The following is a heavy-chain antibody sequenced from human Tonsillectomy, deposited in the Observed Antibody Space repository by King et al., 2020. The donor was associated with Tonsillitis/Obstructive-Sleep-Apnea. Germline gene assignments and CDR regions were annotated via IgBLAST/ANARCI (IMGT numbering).Heavy chain of an antibody. D-gene: IGHD3-16*02. CDR2: ISYDGSNK. V-gene: IGHV3-30*04. CDR3: ARRGGSRLVGLIVNAGGLYYYYYMDV. Sequence: VQLVESGGGVVQPGRSLRLSCAASGFTFSSYTMHWVRQAPGKGLEWVSVISYDGSNKYYADSVKGRFTISSDNSKTTLYLQMNSLRAEDTAVYYCARRGGSRLVGLIVNAGGLYYYYYMDVWGKGTAVTVPS. CDR1: GFTFSSYT. J-gene: IGHJ6*03.